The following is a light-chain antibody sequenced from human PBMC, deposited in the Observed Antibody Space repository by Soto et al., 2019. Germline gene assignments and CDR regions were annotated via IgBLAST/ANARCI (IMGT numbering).Light chain of an antibody. V-gene: IGLV1-40*01. CDR3: QSHDSSLSGYV. CDR1: SSNIGAGYD. CDR2: ANS. Sequence: QSVLTQPPSVSGAPVQRVTISCTGSSSNIGAGYDVHWYQQLPGTAPKLLIYANSNRPSGVPDRFSGSKSGTSASLAITGLQDEDEADYYCQSHDSSLSGYVVGTGTKLTVL. J-gene: IGLJ1*01.